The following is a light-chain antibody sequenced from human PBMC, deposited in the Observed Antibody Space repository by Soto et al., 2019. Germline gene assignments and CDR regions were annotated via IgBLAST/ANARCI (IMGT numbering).Light chain of an antibody. J-gene: IGLJ2*01. CDR2: RNN. CDR1: SSNIGKNF. CDR3: AAWDDSLSGRVV. V-gene: IGLV1-47*01. Sequence: QPVLTQPPSASGTPGQRVTISCSGSSSNIGKNFVYWYQQLPGTAPKLLILRNNQRPSGVPDRCFGSKSGTSGSLAISGLRSEDEGDYYCAAWDDSLSGRVVFGGGTKLTVL.